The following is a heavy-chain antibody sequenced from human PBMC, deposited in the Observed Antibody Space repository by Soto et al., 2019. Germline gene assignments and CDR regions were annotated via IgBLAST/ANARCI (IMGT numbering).Heavy chain of an antibody. CDR2: MSYDGSKK. CDR3: AKDLKPGSRWSLGGVEHCMDV. V-gene: IGHV3-30*18. D-gene: IGHD3-16*01. Sequence: QVQLVESGGGVVQPGRSLRLSCVGSGFSFSSYDMNWVRQAPGTGLEWVALMSYDGSKKYYGDSVRGRVTISRDNSKNTLYVEMDRLRPEDTAIYYCAKDLKPGSRWSLGGVEHCMDVWGRGTTVSVSS. CDR1: GFSFSSYD. J-gene: IGHJ6*03.